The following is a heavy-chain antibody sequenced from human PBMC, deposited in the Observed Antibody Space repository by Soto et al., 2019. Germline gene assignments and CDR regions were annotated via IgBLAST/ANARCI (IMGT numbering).Heavy chain of an antibody. CDR1: GDSISSMNW. J-gene: IGHJ4*02. CDR3: ARYDYGSGDDYNIDY. D-gene: IGHD3-10*01. Sequence: LSLTCAVSGDSISSMNWWSWVRQPPGKGLEWIGEIHHSGSTNYNPSLMSRVTISVDKSKNQFSLKLTSVTAADTAVYYCARYDYGSGDDYNIDYWGQGTLVTVSS. V-gene: IGHV4-4*02. CDR2: IHHSGST.